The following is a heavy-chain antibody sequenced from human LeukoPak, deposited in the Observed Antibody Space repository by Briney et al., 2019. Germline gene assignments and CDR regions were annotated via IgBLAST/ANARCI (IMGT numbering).Heavy chain of an antibody. CDR1: GGSISSGNYY. CDR3: ARGLEMATIQRWGYFDY. Sequence: PSQTLSLTCTVSGGSISSGNYYWSWIRQPAGKGLEWIGRIYTSGSTNYNPSLKSRVTISVDTSKNQFSLKLSSVTAADTAVYYCARGLEMATIQRWGYFDYWGQGTLVTVSS. J-gene: IGHJ4*02. D-gene: IGHD5-24*01. V-gene: IGHV4-61*02. CDR2: IYTSGST.